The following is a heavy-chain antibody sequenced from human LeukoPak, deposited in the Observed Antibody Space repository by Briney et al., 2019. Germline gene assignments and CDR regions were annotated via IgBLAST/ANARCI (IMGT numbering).Heavy chain of an antibody. D-gene: IGHD6-13*01. CDR1: GFTFSSYW. V-gene: IGHV4-59*01. CDR2: IYYSGST. J-gene: IGHJ6*02. CDR3: ATSIAAAGTNYYYGMDV. Sequence: GSLRLSCAASGFTFSSYWMSWIRQPPGKGLEWIGYIYYSGSTNYNPSLKSRVTISVDTSKNQFSLKLSSVTAADTAVYYCATSIAAAGTNYYYGMDVWGQGTTVTVSS.